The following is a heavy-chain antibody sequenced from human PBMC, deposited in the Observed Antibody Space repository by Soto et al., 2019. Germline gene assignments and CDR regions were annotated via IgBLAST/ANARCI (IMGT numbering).Heavy chain of an antibody. CDR1: GGSIRSYY. J-gene: IGHJ3*02. V-gene: IGHV4-59*01. CDR3: ARILRNAFDI. CDR2: IYYSGST. Sequence: SETLSLTCTVSGGSIRSYYWSWIRQPPGKGLEWIGYIYYSGSTNYNPSLKSRVTISVDKSKNQFSLKLSSVTAADTAVYYCARILRNAFDIWGQGTMVTVS.